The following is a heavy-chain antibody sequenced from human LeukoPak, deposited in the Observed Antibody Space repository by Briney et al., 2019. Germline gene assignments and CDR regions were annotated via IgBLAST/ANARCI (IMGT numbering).Heavy chain of an antibody. CDR2: INPNSGGT. CDR3: ARVPLTLHSSSRRGFDY. D-gene: IGHD6-6*01. Sequence: ASVKVSCKASGYTFTGYYMHWVRQAPGQGLEWMGWINPNSGGTNYAQKFQGRVAMTRDTSISTAYMELSRLRSDDTAVYYCARVPLTLHSSSRRGFDYWGQGTLVTVSS. V-gene: IGHV1-2*02. CDR1: GYTFTGYY. J-gene: IGHJ4*02.